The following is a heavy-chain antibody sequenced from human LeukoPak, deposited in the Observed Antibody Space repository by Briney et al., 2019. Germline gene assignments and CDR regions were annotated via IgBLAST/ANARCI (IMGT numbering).Heavy chain of an antibody. CDR2: ISSSSSTI. CDR1: GFTFSSYS. D-gene: IGHD6-13*01. CDR3: ARENVAAAGGFDP. V-gene: IGHV3-48*04. Sequence: PGGSLRLSCAASGFTFSSYSMNWVRQAPGKGLEWVSYISSSSSTIYYADSVKGRFTISRDNAKNSLYLQMNSLRAEDTAVYYCARENVAAAGGFDPWGQGTLVTVSS. J-gene: IGHJ5*02.